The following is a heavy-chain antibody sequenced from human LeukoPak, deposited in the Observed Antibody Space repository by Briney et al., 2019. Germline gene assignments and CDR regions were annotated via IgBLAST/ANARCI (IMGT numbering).Heavy chain of an antibody. CDR3: ARGFYGSGSPPSAPAY. D-gene: IGHD3-10*01. CDR1: GYTFTSYG. J-gene: IGHJ4*02. Sequence: ASVKVSCKASGYTFTSYGISWVRQAPGQGLEWMGIINPSGGSTSYAQKFQGRVTMTRDTSTSTVYMELSSLRSEDTAVYYCARGFYGSGSPPSAPAYWGQGTLVTVSS. CDR2: INPSGGST. V-gene: IGHV1-46*01.